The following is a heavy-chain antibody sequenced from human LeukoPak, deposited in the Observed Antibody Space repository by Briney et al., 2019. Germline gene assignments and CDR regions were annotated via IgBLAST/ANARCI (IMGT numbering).Heavy chain of an antibody. J-gene: IGHJ4*02. CDR2: ISMEGFI. CDR3: ARGRGGD. Sequence: GGSLRLSCAVSGVTVNSYFMGWVRQAPGKGLEWVSLISMEGFIYYVDSVKGRFTISRDNSKNTLYLQMNSLRGDDTGLYYCARGRGGDWGQGALVTVSS. D-gene: IGHD2-15*01. CDR1: GVTVNSYF. V-gene: IGHV3-53*01.